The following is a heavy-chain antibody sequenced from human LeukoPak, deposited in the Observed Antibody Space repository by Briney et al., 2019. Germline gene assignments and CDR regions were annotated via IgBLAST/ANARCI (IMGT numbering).Heavy chain of an antibody. CDR1: GFTVRSNY. V-gene: IGHV4-34*01. CDR2: INHLGST. J-gene: IGHJ4*02. D-gene: IGHD3-10*01. CDR3: ARDRGFDF. Sequence: PGGSLRLSCAAFGFTVRSNYMSWVRQTPGKGLEWIGEINHLGSTNYNPSLKSRVTISLDTSKSQFSLRLKSLTAADTAVYYCARDRGFDFWGQGTLVTVSS.